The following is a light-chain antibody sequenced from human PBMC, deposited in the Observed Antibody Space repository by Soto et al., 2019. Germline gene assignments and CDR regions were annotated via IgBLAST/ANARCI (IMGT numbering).Light chain of an antibody. CDR1: SSDVGAYTY. V-gene: IGLV2-14*03. Sequence: QSALTQPASVSGSPGQSITISCTGTSSDVGAYTYVSWYQHRPGEAPKLMIYDVNNRPSGISDRFSGSKSGNTASLTISGLQAEDEADYYCNSYTSSNTYVFGTGTKLTVL. CDR3: NSYTSSNTYV. J-gene: IGLJ1*01. CDR2: DVN.